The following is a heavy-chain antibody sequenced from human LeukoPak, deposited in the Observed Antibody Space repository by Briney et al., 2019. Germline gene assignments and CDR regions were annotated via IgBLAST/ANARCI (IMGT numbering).Heavy chain of an antibody. CDR2: IKQDGSEK. V-gene: IGHV3-7*01. D-gene: IGHD1-26*01. CDR1: GFTFSSYW. CDR3: ARDKIVGPTTLDY. Sequence: GGSLRLSCAASGFTFSSYWMSWVRQAPGKGLEWVANIKQDGSEKYYVDSVKGRFTISRDNAKSSLYLQMNSLRADDTAIYYCARDKIVGPTTLDYWGQGTLVTVSS. J-gene: IGHJ4*02.